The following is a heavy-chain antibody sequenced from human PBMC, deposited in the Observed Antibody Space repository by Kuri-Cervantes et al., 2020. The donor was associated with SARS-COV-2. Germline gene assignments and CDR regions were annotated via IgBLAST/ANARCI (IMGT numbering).Heavy chain of an antibody. CDR1: GGTFSSYA. J-gene: IGHJ6*03. Sequence: SVKVSCKASGGTFSSYAISWVRQAPGQGPEWMGGIIPIFGTANYAQKFQGRVTITTDESTSTAYMELSSLRSEDTAVYYCARGMDIVVVPAAIEGGGWYYYMDVWGKGTTVTVSS. CDR3: ARGMDIVVVPAAIEGGGWYYYMDV. CDR2: IIPIFGTA. D-gene: IGHD2-2*02. V-gene: IGHV1-69*05.